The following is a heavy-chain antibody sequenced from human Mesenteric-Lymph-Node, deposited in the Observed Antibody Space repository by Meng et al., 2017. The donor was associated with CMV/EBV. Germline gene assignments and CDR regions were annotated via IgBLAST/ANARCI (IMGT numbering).Heavy chain of an antibody. CDR1: GGSFSGYY. CDR3: ARDLTGTSFGMDV. J-gene: IGHJ6*02. V-gene: IGHV4-34*01. Sequence: SETLSLTCAVYGGSFSGYYWSWIRQPPGKGLEWIGEINHSGSTNYNPSLKSRVTISVDTSKNQFSLKLSSVTAADTAVYYCARDLTGTSFGMDVWGQGTTVTVSS. D-gene: IGHD1-20*01. CDR2: INHSGST.